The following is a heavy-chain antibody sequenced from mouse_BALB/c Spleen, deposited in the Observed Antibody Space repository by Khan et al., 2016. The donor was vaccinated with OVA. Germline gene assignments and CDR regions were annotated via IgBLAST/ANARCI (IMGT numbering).Heavy chain of an antibody. V-gene: IGHV5-17*02. J-gene: IGHJ2*01. Sequence: DVQLVESGGGLVQPGGSRKLSCVASGFTFSSFGMHWVRQAPEKGLEWVAYISGDSSTIYYTDTVKGRFTISSDNPKNTLFLQMTSLRSEDMAMYYCARSYFYGYYFDQWGQGTTLTVSS. CDR1: GFTFSSFG. CDR3: ARSYFYGYYFDQ. CDR2: ISGDSSTI. D-gene: IGHD1-1*01.